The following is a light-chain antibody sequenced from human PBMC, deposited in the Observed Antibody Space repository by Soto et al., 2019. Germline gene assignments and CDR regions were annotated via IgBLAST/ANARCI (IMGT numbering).Light chain of an antibody. CDR1: QSVLYNSNNKNY. CDR3: QQYYGTPYT. V-gene: IGKV4-1*01. J-gene: IGKJ2*01. CDR2: WAY. Sequence: DIVMTQSPDSLAVSLGERATINCKSSQSVLYNSNNKNYVTWYQQKPGQTPKLLIYWAYTRESGVPERFSGSGSGKDFTLTISSLQAEDVAVYYCQQYYGTPYTFGQGTKLEIK.